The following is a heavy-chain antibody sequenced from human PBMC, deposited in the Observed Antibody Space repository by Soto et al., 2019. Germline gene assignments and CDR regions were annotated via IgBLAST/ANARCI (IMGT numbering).Heavy chain of an antibody. Sequence: PSETLSLTCTVSGGSISGYFWNWIRQPPGKGLEWIGQIYYSGSTNYNPSPSLKSRVTISVDTSKRQFSLKVSSVTAADTAVYYCAARRRGYYGMDVWGQGTTVTVPS. CDR3: AARRRGYYGMDV. CDR1: GGSISGYF. CDR2: IYYSGST. J-gene: IGHJ6*02. V-gene: IGHV4-59*01.